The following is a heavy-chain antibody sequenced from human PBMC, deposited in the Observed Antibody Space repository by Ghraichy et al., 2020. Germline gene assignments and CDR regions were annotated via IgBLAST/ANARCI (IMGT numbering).Heavy chain of an antibody. Sequence: GGSLRLSCAASGFTLSNYWMHWVRRAPGKGLVWVSRLKSDGSSPGYADSVRGRFTISRDNAKNTVYLEMNSLRADDTVVYYCARAGGGCSGGSCYPNAFDIWGQGTLVTVSS. CDR3: ARAGGGCSGGSCYPNAFDI. CDR1: GFTLSNYW. V-gene: IGHV3-74*01. CDR2: LKSDGSSP. D-gene: IGHD2-15*01. J-gene: IGHJ3*02.